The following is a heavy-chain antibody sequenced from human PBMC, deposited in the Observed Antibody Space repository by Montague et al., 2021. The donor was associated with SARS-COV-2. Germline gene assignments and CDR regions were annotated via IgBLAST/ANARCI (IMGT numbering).Heavy chain of an antibody. CDR1: GFTFSSYW. J-gene: IGHJ6*02. V-gene: IGHV3-7*03. D-gene: IGHD1-26*01. CDR2: IKPDGGEK. CDR3: ARDSRIVRATGGMDV. Sequence: SLRLSCAASGFTFSSYWMSWVRQTPGKGLEWVANIKPDGGEKHYVDSVKGRFTISRDNAKNSLNLQMDSLRAEDTALYYCARDSRIVRATGGMDVRGQGTPVIVSS.